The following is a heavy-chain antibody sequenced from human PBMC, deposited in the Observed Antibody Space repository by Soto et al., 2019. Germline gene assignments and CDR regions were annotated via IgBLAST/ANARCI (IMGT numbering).Heavy chain of an antibody. Sequence: GGSLRLSCAASGFTFSSYWMSWVRQAPGKGLEWVANIKQDGSEKYYVDSVKGRFTISRDNAKNSLYLQMNSLRAEDTAVYYCARLYGSGSYYYYYGMDVWGQGTTVTVSS. V-gene: IGHV3-7*01. CDR2: IKQDGSEK. J-gene: IGHJ6*02. CDR3: ARLYGSGSYYYYYGMDV. D-gene: IGHD3-10*01. CDR1: GFTFSSYW.